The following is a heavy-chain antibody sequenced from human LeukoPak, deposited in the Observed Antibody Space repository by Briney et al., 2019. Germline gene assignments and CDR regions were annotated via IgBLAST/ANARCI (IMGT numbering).Heavy chain of an antibody. Sequence: GGSLRLSGAASGFTFSNYDMHWVRQAPGKGLEWVALISYDGSNKYFADSVKGRFTISRDNSKNTLYLQMHSLRAEDTAVYYCAKDNVAAAGRYFDYWGQGALVTVSS. CDR3: AKDNVAAAGRYFDY. CDR2: ISYDGSNK. CDR1: GFTFSNYD. V-gene: IGHV3-30*18. D-gene: IGHD6-13*01. J-gene: IGHJ4*02.